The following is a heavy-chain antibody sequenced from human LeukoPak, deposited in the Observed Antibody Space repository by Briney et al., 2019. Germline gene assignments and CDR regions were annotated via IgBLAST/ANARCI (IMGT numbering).Heavy chain of an antibody. V-gene: IGHV4-59*01. Sequence: SETLSLTCTVSGGSISSYYWSWIRQPPGKGLEWIGYIYYSGSTNYNPSLKRRVTISVDTSKNQFSLKLSSVTAADTAVYYCARVVTMVRGVIPYYYVMDVWGQGTTVTVSS. J-gene: IGHJ6*02. CDR2: IYYSGST. D-gene: IGHD3-10*01. CDR1: GGSISSYY. CDR3: ARVVTMVRGVIPYYYVMDV.